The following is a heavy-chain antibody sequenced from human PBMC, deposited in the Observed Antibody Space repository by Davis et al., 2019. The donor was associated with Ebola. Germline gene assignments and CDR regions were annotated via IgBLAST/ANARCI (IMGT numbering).Heavy chain of an antibody. D-gene: IGHD3-10*01. CDR3: ARHVLLWFGELFAYYYGMDV. CDR2: INHSGST. CDR1: GGSISSGDYY. V-gene: IGHV4-39*01. Sequence: MPSETLSLTCTVSGGSISSGDYYWSWIRQPPGKGLEWIGEINHSGSTNYNPSLKSRVTISVDTSKNQFSLKLSSVTAADTAVYYCARHVLLWFGELFAYYYGMDVWGQGTTVTVSS. J-gene: IGHJ6*02.